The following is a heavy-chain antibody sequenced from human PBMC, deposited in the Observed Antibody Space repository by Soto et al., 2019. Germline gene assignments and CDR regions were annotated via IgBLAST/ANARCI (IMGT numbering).Heavy chain of an antibody. D-gene: IGHD3-3*01. V-gene: IGHV4-4*07. Sequence: QVHLQESGPGLVKPSETLSLTCTVPGGAISTYYWTWIRQPAGRGLEWIGRIYSSGSTKYNPSLQSRVTMSLDTSNNQFSLRLTSVTAAATAVYYCARGQRFSDWFDPWGQGTLVTVSS. CDR2: IYSSGST. CDR1: GGAISTYY. CDR3: ARGQRFSDWFDP. J-gene: IGHJ5*02.